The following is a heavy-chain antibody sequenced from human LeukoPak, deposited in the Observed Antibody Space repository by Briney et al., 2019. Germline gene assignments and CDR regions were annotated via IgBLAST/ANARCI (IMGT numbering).Heavy chain of an antibody. CDR2: ISIDGGRT. J-gene: IGHJ6*03. D-gene: IGHD6-25*01. Sequence: PGGSLRLSCAASGFTFSDYCMSWIRQAPGKGPEWVSTISIDGGRTYYADSVKGRFTVSRDTSKNTLYLQMNSLRAEDTAVYYCARKGIGSSRYQNMDVWGKGPRSPSP. CDR3: ARKGIGSSRYQNMDV. V-gene: IGHV3-23*01. CDR1: GFTFSDYC.